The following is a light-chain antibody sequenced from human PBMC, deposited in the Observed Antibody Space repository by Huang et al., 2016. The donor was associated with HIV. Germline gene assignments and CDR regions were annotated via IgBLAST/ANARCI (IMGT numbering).Light chain of an antibody. CDR1: QSVTTN. J-gene: IGKJ3*01. V-gene: IGKV3-15*01. Sequence: EFVMTQSPATLSVSPGESATLSCRASQSVTTNLAWYQHKPGQAPRLLIYGASTRATGIPARFSGTGSGTEFTLTISSLQSEDFAVYYCQQYNKWPPFTFGPGTKVNIK. CDR2: GAS. CDR3: QQYNKWPPFT.